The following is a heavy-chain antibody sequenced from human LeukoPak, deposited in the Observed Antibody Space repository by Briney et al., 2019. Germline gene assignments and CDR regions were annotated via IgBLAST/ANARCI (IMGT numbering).Heavy chain of an antibody. Sequence: GGSLRLSCAASGFPFSAYSMNWVRQAPGKGLEWVSSISGSSGYVYYAASVKGRFTISSDYANISLYLHMNSLRAEDTAVYYCAKAYYDPSGYSYYFDYWGQGTQVTVSS. CDR1: GFPFSAYS. CDR2: ISGSSGYV. CDR3: AKAYYDPSGYSYYFDY. J-gene: IGHJ4*02. D-gene: IGHD3-22*01. V-gene: IGHV3-21*01.